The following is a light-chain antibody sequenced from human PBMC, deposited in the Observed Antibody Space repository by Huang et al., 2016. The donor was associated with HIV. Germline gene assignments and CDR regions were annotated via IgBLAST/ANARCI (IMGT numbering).Light chain of an antibody. CDR2: AAS. J-gene: IGKJ2*01. V-gene: IGKV1-39*01. CDR3: QQSDSTPYT. Sequence: DIQMTQSPSSLSASVGDRVTITCRASQRISDYLNWYQQKPGKAPKLLIYAASSLQSGVPSRFSSSGSATDFTLTISSLQPEDFATYYCQQSDSTPYTCGQGTKLEIK. CDR1: QRISDY.